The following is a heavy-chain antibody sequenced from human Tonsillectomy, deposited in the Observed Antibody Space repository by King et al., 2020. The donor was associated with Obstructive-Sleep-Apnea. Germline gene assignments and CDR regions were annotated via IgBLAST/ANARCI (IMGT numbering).Heavy chain of an antibody. J-gene: IGHJ4*02. Sequence: VQLVESGGGLVQPGGSLRLSCAASGFTFSSYCMSWVRQAPGKWLEWVANIKQDGSEKYYVDSMKGRFTISRDNAKNSLYLQMNSLRAEDTALSHCAKGGLYIAAAGPYYFDYWGQGTLVTVSS. D-gene: IGHD6-13*01. CDR1: GFTFSSYC. CDR3: AKGGLYIAAAGPYYFDY. CDR2: IKQDGSEK. V-gene: IGHV3-7*01.